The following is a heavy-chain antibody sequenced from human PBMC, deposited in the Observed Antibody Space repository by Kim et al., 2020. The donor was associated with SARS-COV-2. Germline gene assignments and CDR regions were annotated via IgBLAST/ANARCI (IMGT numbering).Heavy chain of an antibody. J-gene: IGHJ4*02. D-gene: IGHD3-22*01. Sequence: GGSLRLSCAASGFTFSSYAMHWVRQAPGKGLEWVAVIWYDGSNKYYADSVKGRFTISRDNSKNTLYLQMNSLRAEDTAVYYCAKPPGDYYDSSGYLNWGQGTLVTVSS. V-gene: IGHV3-33*06. CDR2: IWYDGSNK. CDR3: AKPPGDYYDSSGYLN. CDR1: GFTFSSYA.